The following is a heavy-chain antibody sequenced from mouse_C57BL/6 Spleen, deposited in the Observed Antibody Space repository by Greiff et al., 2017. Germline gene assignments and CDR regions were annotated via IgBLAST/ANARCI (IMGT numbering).Heavy chain of an antibody. V-gene: IGHV6-6*01. D-gene: IGHD2-4*01. CDR2: IRNKANNHAT. CDR3: TRRDDYDNYYAMGD. J-gene: IGHJ4*01. Sequence: EVKLLESGGGLVQPGGSMKLSCAASGFTFSDAWMDWVRQSPEQGLEWVAEIRNKANNHATYYAVSVKGRFTISRDDSKSSVYLQMYSLRAEDTGIDYCTRRDDYDNYYAMGDWGQGPSVTVSS. CDR1: GFTFSDAW.